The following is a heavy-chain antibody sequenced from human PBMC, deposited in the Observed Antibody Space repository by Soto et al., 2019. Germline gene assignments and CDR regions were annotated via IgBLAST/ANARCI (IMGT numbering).Heavy chain of an antibody. D-gene: IGHD3-22*01. CDR1: GCSISSGGYS. CDR2: IYHSGST. CDR3: ARSDYDSSGYYYFDY. Sequence: TLSLTCAVSGCSISSGGYSWSWIRQPPGKGLEWIGYIYHSGSTYYNPSRKSRVTISVDRSKNQFSLKLSSVTAADTAVYYCARSDYDSSGYYYFDYWGQGTLVTVSS. J-gene: IGHJ4*02. V-gene: IGHV4-30-2*01.